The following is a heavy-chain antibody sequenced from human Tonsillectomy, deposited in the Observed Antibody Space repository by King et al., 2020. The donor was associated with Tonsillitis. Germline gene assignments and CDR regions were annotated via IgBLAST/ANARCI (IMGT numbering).Heavy chain of an antibody. V-gene: IGHV4-39*01. Sequence: LQLQESGPGLVKPSETLSLICSLSGASISNNLYYWGWIRQPPGRGLEWIGSSHYSGATYYNAFLQSRVTISVDTSHNHFSLKLTSVTAADTAVYYCARYFYDSSVYTYYFDYWGQGNLVTVSS. CDR1: GASISNNLYY. CDR2: SHYSGAT. D-gene: IGHD3-22*01. J-gene: IGHJ4*02. CDR3: ARYFYDSSVYTYYFDY.